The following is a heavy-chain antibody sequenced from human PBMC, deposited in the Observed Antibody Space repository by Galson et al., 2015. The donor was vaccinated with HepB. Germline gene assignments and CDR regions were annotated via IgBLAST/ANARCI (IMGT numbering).Heavy chain of an antibody. CDR2: INPSGGST. Sequence: SVKVSCKASGGTFSSYAISWVRQAPGQGLEWMGIINPSGGSTSYAQKLQGRVTMTRDTSTSTVYMELSSLRSEDTAVYYCARSPRVTVTKNQPNNDAFDIWGQGTMVTVSS. D-gene: IGHD4-17*01. CDR3: ARSPRVTVTKNQPNNDAFDI. J-gene: IGHJ3*02. CDR1: GGTFSSYA. V-gene: IGHV1-46*04.